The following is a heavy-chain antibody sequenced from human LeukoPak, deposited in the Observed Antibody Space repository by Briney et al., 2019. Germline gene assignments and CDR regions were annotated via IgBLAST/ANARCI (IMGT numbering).Heavy chain of an antibody. CDR3: ARAAHCDFRSGCNFDY. CDR1: GGTFSSDA. CDR2: IIPIFGTA. V-gene: IGHV1-69*15. D-gene: IGHD3-3*01. Sequence: GSSVKVSCKXSGGTFSSDAISWVRQAPGQGLEWMGRIIPIFGTANYAQKFQGRVTITADESTSTAYMELSSLRSEDTAVYYCARAAHCDFRSGCNFDYWGQGTLVTVSS. J-gene: IGHJ4*02.